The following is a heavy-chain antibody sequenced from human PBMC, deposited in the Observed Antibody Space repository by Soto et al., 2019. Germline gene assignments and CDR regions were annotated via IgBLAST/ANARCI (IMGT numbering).Heavy chain of an antibody. Sequence: QIQLVQSGPEVKNPGASVKVSCKASGYTFRNYGITWVRQAPGQGLEWMGWINAYNGNTNYAQTLQGRVIMXXDXSXXIAYMELRSLRSDDTAVYYCARAIAGGYGHTTLDYWGQGTLVTASS. CDR2: INAYNGNT. V-gene: IGHV1-18*01. J-gene: IGHJ4*02. CDR1: GYTFRNYG. D-gene: IGHD5-18*01. CDR3: ARAIAGGYGHTTLDY.